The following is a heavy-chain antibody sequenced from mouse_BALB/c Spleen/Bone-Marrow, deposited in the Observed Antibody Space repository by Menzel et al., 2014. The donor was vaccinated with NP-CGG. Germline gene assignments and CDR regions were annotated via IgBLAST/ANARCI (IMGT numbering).Heavy chain of an antibody. CDR1: GYSITSGYS. D-gene: IGHD1-1*01. Sequence: EVKLMESGPDLVKPSQSLSLTCTVTGYSITSGYSWLWIRQFPGNKLEWMGYIHYSGSTNYNPSLKSRISITRDTSKNQFFLQSNSVTTEDTATYYCASTTVVALYAMNYWGQGTSVTVSS. CDR2: IHYSGST. J-gene: IGHJ4*01. CDR3: ASTTVVALYAMNY. V-gene: IGHV3-1*02.